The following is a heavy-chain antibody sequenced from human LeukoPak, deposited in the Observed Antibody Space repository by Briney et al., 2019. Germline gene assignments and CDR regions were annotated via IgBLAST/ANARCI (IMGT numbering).Heavy chain of an antibody. D-gene: IGHD5-24*01. CDR3: ARNRGWQQFDY. CDR1: GFTFDDYA. CDR2: ISWNSGSI. Sequence: HPGRSLRLSCAASGFTFDDYAMHWVRQAPGKGLEWVSGISWNSGSIGYADSVKGRFTISRDNAKNSLYLQMNSLRVEDTAVYYCARNRGWQQFDYWGQGTLLTVSS. J-gene: IGHJ4*02. V-gene: IGHV3-9*01.